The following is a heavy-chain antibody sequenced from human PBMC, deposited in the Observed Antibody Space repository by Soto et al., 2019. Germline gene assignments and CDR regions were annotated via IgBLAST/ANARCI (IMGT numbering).Heavy chain of an antibody. CDR2: TYYRCKWYN. Sequence: SQTLSLTCAISGDSVSSNSAAWNWIRQSPXRGLEWLGRTYYRCKWYNDYAVSVKSRITINPDTSKNQFSLQLNSVTPEDTAVYYCARETTGTGTWWFDPWGQGPLVTVSS. D-gene: IGHD1-1*01. CDR1: GDSVSSNSAA. V-gene: IGHV6-1*01. J-gene: IGHJ5*02. CDR3: ARETTGTGTWWFDP.